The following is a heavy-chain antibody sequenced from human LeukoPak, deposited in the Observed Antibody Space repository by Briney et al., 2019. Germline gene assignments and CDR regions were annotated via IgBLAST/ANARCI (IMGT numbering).Heavy chain of an antibody. Sequence: PGGSLRLSCAASGVTFSSYGMHWVRQAPGKGLEWVAVMWYDGSNKYYADSVKGRFTISRDNSKNTLYLQMNSLRAEDTAVYYCARDGRGYSYGTDYWGQGTLVTVSS. V-gene: IGHV3-33*08. CDR3: ARDGRGYSYGTDY. J-gene: IGHJ4*02. D-gene: IGHD5-18*01. CDR2: MWYDGSNK. CDR1: GVTFSSYG.